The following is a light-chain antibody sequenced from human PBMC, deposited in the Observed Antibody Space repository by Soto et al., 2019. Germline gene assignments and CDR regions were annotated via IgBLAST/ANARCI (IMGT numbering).Light chain of an antibody. V-gene: IGLV1-51*02. CDR2: ESN. CDR3: GTWDSSLSAGV. Sequence: QSVLTLPPSLSAAPGQKVTISCSGSSSNIGNNYVSWYQQLPGTAPKLLIYESNKRPSGIPDRFSGSKSGTSATLGITGLQTGDEADYYCGTWDSSLSAGVFGTGTKVTVL. J-gene: IGLJ1*01. CDR1: SSNIGNNY.